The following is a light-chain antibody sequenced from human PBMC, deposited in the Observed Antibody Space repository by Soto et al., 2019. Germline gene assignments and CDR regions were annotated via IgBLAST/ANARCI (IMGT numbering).Light chain of an antibody. J-gene: IGKJ1*01. CDR1: QTISSG. CDR2: DVS. Sequence: DIPMTQSPSTLSASVGDRVTITCRASQTISSGLAWYQQKPGKAPKVLIYDVSILESGVPSRFSGSGSGTEFTLPISSLQPDDFATYYCQQYKSYKTFGQGTKVEIK. V-gene: IGKV1-5*01. CDR3: QQYKSYKT.